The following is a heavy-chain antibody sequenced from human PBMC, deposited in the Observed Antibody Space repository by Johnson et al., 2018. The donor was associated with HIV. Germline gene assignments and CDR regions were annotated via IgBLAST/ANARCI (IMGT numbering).Heavy chain of an antibody. D-gene: IGHD6-13*01. V-gene: IGHV3-53*01. J-gene: IGHJ3*02. CDR2: IYSGGST. CDR1: GFTVSSNY. Sequence: VLLVESGGGLIQPGGSLRLSCAASGFTVSSNYMSWVRQAPGKGLEWVSVIYSGGSTSYADSVMGRFTISRDNSKNTLYLQMNSLKTEDTAVYYCNTDLAAVGSGAFDIWGQGTMVTVSS. CDR3: NTDLAAVGSGAFDI.